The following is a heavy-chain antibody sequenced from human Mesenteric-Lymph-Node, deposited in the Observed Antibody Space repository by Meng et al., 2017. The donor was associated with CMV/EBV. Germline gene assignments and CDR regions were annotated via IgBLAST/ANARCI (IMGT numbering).Heavy chain of an antibody. CDR1: GGSFSGYY. J-gene: IGHJ4*02. Sequence: HVQLNQSGAGLVKPSETLSVTCAVYGGSFSGYYWNWIRQSPEKGLEWIGEINHSGSTTYNPSFTSRIIISVDTSTNQISLNMSSVTAADTAVYYCARGSSYDILTGYFDYWGQGALVTVSS. CDR3: ARGSSYDILTGYFDY. CDR2: INHSGST. V-gene: IGHV4-34*01. D-gene: IGHD3-9*01.